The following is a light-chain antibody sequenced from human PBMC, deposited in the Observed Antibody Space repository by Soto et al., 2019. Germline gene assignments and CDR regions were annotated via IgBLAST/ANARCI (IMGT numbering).Light chain of an antibody. CDR2: AAA. CDR1: QSISTY. Sequence: DIQMTQSPSSLSASARDRVTITCRASQSISTYLNWYQQKPGKVPKLLIYAAASLQSGVPSRFSGSGSGTDFTLTISSLQPEDFATYYCQQSYSTPFTFGPETKVDIK. CDR3: QQSYSTPFT. J-gene: IGKJ3*01. V-gene: IGKV1-39*01.